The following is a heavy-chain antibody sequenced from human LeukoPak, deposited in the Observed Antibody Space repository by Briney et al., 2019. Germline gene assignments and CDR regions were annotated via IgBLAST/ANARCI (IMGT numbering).Heavy chain of an antibody. J-gene: IGHJ4*02. Sequence: GGSLRLSCAASGFTFSTYDMHWVRQATGKGLEWVSPIGTAGDRYYPGSVKGRFTISRENAKNSLYLQMNSLRAGDTAVYYCATALPASHYYDILTGSYPRGQGTLVTVSS. CDR2: IGTAGDR. CDR1: GFTFSTYD. V-gene: IGHV3-13*04. D-gene: IGHD3-9*01. CDR3: ATALPASHYYDILTGSYP.